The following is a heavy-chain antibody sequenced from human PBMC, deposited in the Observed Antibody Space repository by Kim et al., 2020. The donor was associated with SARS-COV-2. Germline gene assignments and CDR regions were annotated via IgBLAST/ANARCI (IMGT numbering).Heavy chain of an antibody. J-gene: IGHJ3*02. V-gene: IGHV3-33*01. D-gene: IGHD3-9*01. CDR3: AREARYFDWLSHGVDAFDI. CDR1: GFTFSSYG. CDR2: IWYDGSNK. Sequence: GGSLRLSCAASGFTFSSYGMHWVRQAPGKGLEWVAVIWYDGSNKYYADSVKGRFTISRDNSKNTLYLQMNSLRAEDTAVYYCAREARYFDWLSHGVDAFDIWGQGTMVTVSS.